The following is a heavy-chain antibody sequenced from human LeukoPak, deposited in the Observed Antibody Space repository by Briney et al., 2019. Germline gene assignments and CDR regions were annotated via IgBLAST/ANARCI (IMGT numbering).Heavy chain of an antibody. Sequence: SETLSLTCTVSGGSISSSSYYWSWIRQPPGKGLEWIGYIYYSGSTNYNPSLKSRVTISVDTSKNQFSLKLSSVTAADTAVYYCARDNHREDLRYPTVWFDPWGQGTLVTVSS. D-gene: IGHD3-9*01. CDR2: IYYSGST. V-gene: IGHV4-61*01. CDR1: GGSISSSSYY. CDR3: ARDNHREDLRYPTVWFDP. J-gene: IGHJ5*02.